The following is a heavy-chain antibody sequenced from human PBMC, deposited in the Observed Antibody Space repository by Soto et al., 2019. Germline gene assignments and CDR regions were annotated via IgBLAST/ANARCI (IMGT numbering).Heavy chain of an antibody. CDR3: TRAAWFPYLSFY. V-gene: IGHV3-48*03. D-gene: IGHD3-10*01. J-gene: IGHJ4*02. CDR2: ISSSGSTA. Sequence: GGSLRLCCADSGFTFSRFELHWVRQAPGKGLEWISYISSSGSTAYYASSVEGRFTISRDNANNSVYLQMDSLRAEDTALYYCTRAAWFPYLSFYWCQGALVTVSS. CDR1: GFTFSRFE.